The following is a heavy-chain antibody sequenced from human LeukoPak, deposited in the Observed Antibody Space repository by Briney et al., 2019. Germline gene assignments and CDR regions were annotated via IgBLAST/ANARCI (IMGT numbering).Heavy chain of an antibody. CDR2: IYYSGST. CDR1: GGSISSSSYY. Sequence: SGTLSLTCTVSGGSISSSSYYWGWIRQPPGKGLEWIGSIYYSGSTYYNPSLKSRVTISVDTSKNQFSLKLSSVTAADTAVYYCAGLRDGYNWYYFDYWGQGTLVTVSS. V-gene: IGHV4-39*01. J-gene: IGHJ4*02. CDR3: AGLRDGYNWYYFDY. D-gene: IGHD5-24*01.